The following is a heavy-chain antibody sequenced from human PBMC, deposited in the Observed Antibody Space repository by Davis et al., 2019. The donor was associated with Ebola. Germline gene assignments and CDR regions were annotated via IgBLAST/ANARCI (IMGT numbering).Heavy chain of an antibody. V-gene: IGHV4-59*12. J-gene: IGHJ6*02. CDR1: GGSISSYY. CDR3: ARSTVTSGYYYGMDV. Sequence: MPSETLSLTCTVSGGSISSYYWSWIRQPPGKGLEWIGYIYYSGSTNYNPSLKSRVTISVDTSKNQFSLKLSSVTAADTAVYYCARSTVTSGYYYGMDVWGQGTTVTVSS. CDR2: IYYSGST. D-gene: IGHD4-17*01.